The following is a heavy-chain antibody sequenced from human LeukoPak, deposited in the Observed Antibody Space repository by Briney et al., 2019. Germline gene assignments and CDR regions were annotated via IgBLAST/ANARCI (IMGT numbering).Heavy chain of an antibody. CDR2: ISYDGSNK. CDR1: GFTFSSYG. J-gene: IGHJ4*02. D-gene: IGHD3-10*01. V-gene: IGHV3-30*18. Sequence: PGRSLRLSCAASGFTFSSYGMHWVRQAPGKGLEWVAVISYDGSNKYYADSVKGRFTISRDNSKNTLYLQMNSLRAEDTAVYYCAKSLTLRFGELTSYFDYWGQGTLVTVSS. CDR3: AKSLTLRFGELTSYFDY.